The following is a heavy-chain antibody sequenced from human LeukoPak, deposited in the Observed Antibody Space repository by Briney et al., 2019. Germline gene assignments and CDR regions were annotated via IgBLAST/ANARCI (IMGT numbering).Heavy chain of an antibody. Sequence: PSEXLSLTCTVSGGSISNYHWSWIRQPAGKGLEWIGRIYTSGSTNYNPSLKSRVTMSVDTSKNQFSLKLTSVTAADTAVYYCARVRSSDHWFDYWGQGTLVTVSS. CDR3: ARVRSSDHWFDY. D-gene: IGHD2-21*01. J-gene: IGHJ4*02. V-gene: IGHV4-4*07. CDR2: IYTSGST. CDR1: GGSISNYH.